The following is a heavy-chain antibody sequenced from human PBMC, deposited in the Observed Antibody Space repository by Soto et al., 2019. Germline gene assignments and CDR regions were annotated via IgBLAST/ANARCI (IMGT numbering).Heavy chain of an antibody. Sequence: ASVKVSCKASGYTFTSYGISWVRQAPGQGLEWMGWISAYNGNTNYAQKLQGRVTMTTDTSTSTAYMELRSLRSDDTAVYYCARDWTYYDSSGHYPDAIAIWGQGTMVTVSS. J-gene: IGHJ3*02. CDR1: GYTFTSYG. D-gene: IGHD3-22*01. CDR2: ISAYNGNT. CDR3: ARDWTYYDSSGHYPDAIAI. V-gene: IGHV1-18*01.